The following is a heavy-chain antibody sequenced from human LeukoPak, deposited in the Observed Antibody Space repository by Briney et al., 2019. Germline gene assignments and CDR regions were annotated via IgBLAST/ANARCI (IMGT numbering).Heavy chain of an antibody. J-gene: IGHJ4*02. V-gene: IGHV4-38-2*02. CDR1: GYSISSGYY. CDR2: IYHSGST. CDR3: ARAEPDFDY. D-gene: IGHD1-14*01. Sequence: SETLSLTCTVSGYSISSGYYWGWIRQPPGKGLEWIGSIYHSGSTYYNPSLKSRVTISVDTSKNQFSLKLSSVTAADTAVYYCARAEPDFDYWGQGTLVTVSS.